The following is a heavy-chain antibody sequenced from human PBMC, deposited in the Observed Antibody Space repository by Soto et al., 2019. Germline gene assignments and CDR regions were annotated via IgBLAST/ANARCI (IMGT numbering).Heavy chain of an antibody. D-gene: IGHD3-3*01. CDR2: ISGSGGST. CDR3: AKHTYYDFWSGYPTDY. CDR1: GFTFSSYA. V-gene: IGHV3-23*01. Sequence: GSLRLSCAASGFTFSSYAMSWVRQAPGKGLEWVSAISGSGGSTYYADSVKGRFTISRDNSKNTLYLQMNSLRAEDTAVYYCAKHTYYDFWSGYPTDYWGQGTLVTVSS. J-gene: IGHJ4*02.